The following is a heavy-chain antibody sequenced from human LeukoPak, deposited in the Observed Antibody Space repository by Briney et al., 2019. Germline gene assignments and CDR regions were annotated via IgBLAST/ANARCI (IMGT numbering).Heavy chain of an antibody. D-gene: IGHD3-16*01. Sequence: PGGSLRLSCAASGFTFSSYSMNWVRQAPGKGLEWVSYISRSSSTISYADSVKGRFTISRDNAKNSLHLQMNSLRAEDTAVYYCARISYYFDYWGQGTLVTVSS. V-gene: IGHV3-48*04. CDR3: ARISYYFDY. CDR2: ISRSSSTI. J-gene: IGHJ4*02. CDR1: GFTFSSYS.